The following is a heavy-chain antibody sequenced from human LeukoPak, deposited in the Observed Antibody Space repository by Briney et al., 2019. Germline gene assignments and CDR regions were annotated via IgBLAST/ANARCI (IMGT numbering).Heavy chain of an antibody. CDR3: ARTHSSGWYSVGYYYMDV. J-gene: IGHJ6*03. CDR1: GYTFTSYG. D-gene: IGHD6-19*01. CDR2: ISAYNGNT. Sequence: ASVKVPCKASGYTFTSYGISWVRQAPGQGLEWMGWISAYNGNTNYAQKLQGRVTMTTDTSTSTAYMEVRSLRSDDTAVYYCARTHSSGWYSVGYYYMDVWGKGTTVTVSS. V-gene: IGHV1-18*01.